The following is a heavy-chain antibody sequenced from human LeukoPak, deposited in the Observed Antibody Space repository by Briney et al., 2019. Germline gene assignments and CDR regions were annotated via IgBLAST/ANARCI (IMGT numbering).Heavy chain of an antibody. V-gene: IGHV3-11*04. CDR1: GFTFSDYY. CDR2: ISSSGSTI. CDR3: ARDRGYSSGWYTYYFDY. Sequence: GALRLSCAASGFTFSDYYMSWIRQAPGKGLEWVSYISSSGSTIYYADSVKGRFTVSRDNAKNSLYLQMNSLRAEDTAVYYCARDRGYSSGWYTYYFDYWGQGTLVTVSS. J-gene: IGHJ4*02. D-gene: IGHD6-19*01.